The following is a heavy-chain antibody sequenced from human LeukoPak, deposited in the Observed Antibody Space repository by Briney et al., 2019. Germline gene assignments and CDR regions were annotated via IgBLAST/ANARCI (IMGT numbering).Heavy chain of an antibody. CDR3: ARGPFWSGYYDD. CDR2: ISSSSSYI. Sequence: GGSLRLSCAASGFTFSSYSMNWVRQAPGKGLEWVSSISSSSSYIYYADSVKGRFTISRDNAKNSLYLQMSNLRAEDTAVYYCARGPFWSGYYDDWGQGTLVTVSS. CDR1: GFTFSSYS. J-gene: IGHJ4*02. V-gene: IGHV3-21*04. D-gene: IGHD3-3*01.